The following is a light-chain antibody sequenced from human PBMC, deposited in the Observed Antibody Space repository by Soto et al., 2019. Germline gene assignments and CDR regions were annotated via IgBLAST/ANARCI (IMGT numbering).Light chain of an antibody. J-gene: IGKJ2*01. Sequence: IVLPQSPGPLSLSPGARATLSCRASQSVSSSYLAWYQPKPGQAPRLLIYGASSRATGIPDRFSGSGSGTDFTLTISRLEPEDFAVYYCQQYGSSPGTFGQGTKLEIK. CDR3: QQYGSSPGT. CDR1: QSVSSSY. CDR2: GAS. V-gene: IGKV3-20*01.